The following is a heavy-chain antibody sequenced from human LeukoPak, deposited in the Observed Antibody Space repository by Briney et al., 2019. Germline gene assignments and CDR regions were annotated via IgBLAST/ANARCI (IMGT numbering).Heavy chain of an antibody. Sequence: RASVKVSCKASGFTFTSSAVQWVRQARGQRLEWIGWIVVGSGNTNYAQEFQERVTITRDMSTSTAYMELSSLRSEDTAVYYCAADPYDYGDYVLGYWGQGTLVTVSS. J-gene: IGHJ4*02. CDR3: AADPYDYGDYVLGY. D-gene: IGHD4-17*01. CDR1: GFTFTSSA. CDR2: IVVGSGNT. V-gene: IGHV1-58*01.